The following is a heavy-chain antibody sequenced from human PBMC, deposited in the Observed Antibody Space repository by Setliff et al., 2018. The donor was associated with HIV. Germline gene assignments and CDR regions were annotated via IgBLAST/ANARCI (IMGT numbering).Heavy chain of an antibody. Sequence: EASVKVSCKASGVTFSNYPITWVRQAPGQGLEWMGRIIPIFDTGDYAQKFQGRVTITADKSTSTAYMGLSSLRVEDTAVYYCASGQVVVPNDAFDIWGQGTMVTVSS. CDR3: ASGQVVVPNDAFDI. CDR2: IIPIFDTG. D-gene: IGHD2-15*01. J-gene: IGHJ3*02. V-gene: IGHV1-69*06. CDR1: GVTFSNYP.